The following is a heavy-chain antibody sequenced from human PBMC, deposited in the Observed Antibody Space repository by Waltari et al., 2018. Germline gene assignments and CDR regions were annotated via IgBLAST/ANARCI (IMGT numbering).Heavy chain of an antibody. CDR3: ARREQRRALDI. Sequence: QVQLQESGPGLVKPSETLSLTCTVSGGSISSYYWSWIRQPAGKGLEWIGRIYTSGSTYYNPTLKSRVTTSVDTSKNQVSLKLSSVTAADTAVYYCARREQRRALDIWGQGTMVTVSS. CDR1: GGSISSYY. CDR2: IYTSGST. J-gene: IGHJ3*02. D-gene: IGHD6-25*01. V-gene: IGHV4-4*07.